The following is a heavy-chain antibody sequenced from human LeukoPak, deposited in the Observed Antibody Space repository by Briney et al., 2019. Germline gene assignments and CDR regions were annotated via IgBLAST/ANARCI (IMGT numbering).Heavy chain of an antibody. Sequence: GGSLRLSCAASGFTFSDYYMSWIRQAPGKGLERVSYISSSGSTIYYADSVKGRFTISRDNAKNSLYLQMNSLRAEDTAVYYCARDGLVVPAAIDYWGQGTLVTVSS. CDR3: ARDGLVVPAAIDY. CDR2: ISSSGSTI. V-gene: IGHV3-11*01. J-gene: IGHJ4*02. D-gene: IGHD2-2*01. CDR1: GFTFSDYY.